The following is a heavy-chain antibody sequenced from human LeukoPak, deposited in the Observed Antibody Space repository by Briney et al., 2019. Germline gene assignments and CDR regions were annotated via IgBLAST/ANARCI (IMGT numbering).Heavy chain of an antibody. CDR1: GGSISSYY. V-gene: IGHV4-4*09. CDR2: IYSSGNT. D-gene: IGHD6-6*01. J-gene: IGHJ4*02. CDR3: ARRRGGSSAHFDY. Sequence: SETLSLTCTVSGGSISSYYWSWIRQPPGKGLEWIGYIYSSGNTNYNPPLKSRVTMSVDTSKNQFSLKLSSVSAADTAVYYCARRRGGSSAHFDYWGQGNLVTVFS.